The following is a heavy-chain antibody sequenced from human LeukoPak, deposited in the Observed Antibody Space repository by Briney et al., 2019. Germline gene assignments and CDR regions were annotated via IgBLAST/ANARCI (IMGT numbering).Heavy chain of an antibody. J-gene: IGHJ5*02. V-gene: IGHV4-4*07. CDR1: GCSITTHY. CDR2: IHTSGST. D-gene: IGHD1-26*01. Sequence: SETLALTCTVSGCSITTHYWSWIRHPAGKGLEWIGRIHTSGSTNYNPSLEGRATMSLDTSKNPFSLNHSSVTAADTALYYCARNLGYNWFGPWGQGTLVTVSS. CDR3: ARNLGYNWFGP.